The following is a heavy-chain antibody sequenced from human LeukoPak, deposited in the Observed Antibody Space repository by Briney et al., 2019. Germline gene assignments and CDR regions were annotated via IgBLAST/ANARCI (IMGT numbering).Heavy chain of an antibody. CDR3: ARKVRWYRFDY. CDR1: GGSISSYY. D-gene: IGHD4-23*01. CDR2: IYYSGST. Sequence: KTSETLSLTCTVSGGSISSYYWSWIRQPPVKGLEWIGYIYYSGSTNYNPSLKSRVTISVDTSKNQFSLKLSSVTAADTAVYYCARKVRWYRFDYWGQGTLVTVSS. V-gene: IGHV4-59*08. J-gene: IGHJ4*02.